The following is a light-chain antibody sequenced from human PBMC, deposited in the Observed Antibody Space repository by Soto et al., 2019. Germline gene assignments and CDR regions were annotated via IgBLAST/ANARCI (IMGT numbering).Light chain of an antibody. CDR1: QRLLHSNGNNF. CDR2: AAS. Sequence: EILVTQSPPSLTVTPGEPASISCRSSQRLLHSNGNNFLDWYLQKPGQSPQLLIYAASSLQSGVPSRFSGSGSGTDFTLTISSLQPEDFATYYCQQSYSTPPWTFGQGTKVDNK. J-gene: IGKJ1*01. V-gene: IGKV2-28*01. CDR3: QQSYSTPPWT.